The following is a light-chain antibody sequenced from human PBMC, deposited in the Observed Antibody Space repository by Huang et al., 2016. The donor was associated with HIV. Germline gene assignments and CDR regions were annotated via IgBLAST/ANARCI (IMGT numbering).Light chain of an antibody. CDR1: QSISIY. J-gene: IGKJ2*01. V-gene: IGKV1-39*01. Sequence: DIQMTQSPSPLSSSGRDRVTITCRARQSISIYLNWYQQKPGKAPKLLIYTASYLQSGVPSRFSGSGSGTDFTLTISILQPEDFATYYCQQSHNTPYTFGQGTKLEIK. CDR3: QQSHNTPYT. CDR2: TAS.